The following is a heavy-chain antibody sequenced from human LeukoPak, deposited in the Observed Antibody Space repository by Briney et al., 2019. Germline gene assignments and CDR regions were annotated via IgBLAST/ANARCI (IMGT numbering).Heavy chain of an antibody. V-gene: IGHV1-18*01. J-gene: IGHJ6*02. Sequence: ASVTVSCKAPGYTFTSYGISWVRQAPGQGLEWMGWISAYNGNTNYAQKLQGRVTMTTDTSTSTAYMELRSLRSDDTAVYYCARVRGSGSYYNAPNYYYGMDVWGQGTTVTVSS. CDR1: GYTFTSYG. CDR3: ARVRGSGSYYNAPNYYYGMDV. CDR2: ISAYNGNT. D-gene: IGHD3-10*01.